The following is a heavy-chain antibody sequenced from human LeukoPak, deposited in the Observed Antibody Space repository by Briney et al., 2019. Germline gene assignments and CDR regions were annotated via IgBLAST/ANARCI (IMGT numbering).Heavy chain of an antibody. CDR3: ARDFLPMSGSWYEYY. V-gene: IGHV3-30*04. CDR2: ISYDGSNK. Sequence: GGSLRLSCAASGFTFSSCAMHWVRQAPGKGLEWVAVISYDGSNKYYADSVKGRFTISRDNSKNTPYLQMNSLRAEDTAVYYCARDFLPMSGSWYEYYWGQGTLVTVSS. D-gene: IGHD6-13*01. CDR1: GFTFSSCA. J-gene: IGHJ4*02.